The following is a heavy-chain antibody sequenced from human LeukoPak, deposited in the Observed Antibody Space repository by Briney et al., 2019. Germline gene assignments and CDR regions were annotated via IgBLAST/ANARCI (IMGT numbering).Heavy chain of an antibody. J-gene: IGHJ4*02. Sequence: GGSRRLAWTADGPTFDNYSMSWFSQVAEKGREWVGSIRSKIYGGTTEYAASVKGRFTISRDDSKSIAYLQMTSLKSEDTAVYYCVRYSGDADYWGQGTLVTVSS. CDR2: IRSKIYGGTT. CDR1: GPTFDNYS. CDR3: VRYSGDADY. V-gene: IGHV3-49*03. D-gene: IGHD5-12*01.